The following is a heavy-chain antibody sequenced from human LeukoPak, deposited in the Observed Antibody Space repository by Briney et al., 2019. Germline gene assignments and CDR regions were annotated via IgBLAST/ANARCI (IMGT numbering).Heavy chain of an antibody. Sequence: SETLSLTCAVYGGSFSGYYWSWIRQSPGKGLEWIGEITHSGSTNCNPSLKSRVTISVDTSKNQFSLKLNSVTAADTAVYYCARAAQGLSYYFDYWGQGTLVTVSS. CDR1: GGSFSGYY. CDR2: ITHSGST. V-gene: IGHV4-34*01. CDR3: ARAAQGLSYYFDY. D-gene: IGHD3-16*02. J-gene: IGHJ4*02.